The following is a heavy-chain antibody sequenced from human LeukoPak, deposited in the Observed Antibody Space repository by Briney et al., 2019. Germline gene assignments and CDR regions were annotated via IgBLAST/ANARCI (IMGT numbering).Heavy chain of an antibody. V-gene: IGHV4-59*01. Sequence: SETLSLTCTVSGGSISSYYWSWIRQPPGKGLEWIGYIYYSGGSNYNPSLKSRVTISVDTSKNQFSLKLSFVTAADTAVYYCASFLFTEGFGYWGQGTLVTVSS. CDR2: IYYSGGS. D-gene: IGHD2-21*01. CDR1: GGSISSYY. CDR3: ASFLFTEGFGY. J-gene: IGHJ4*02.